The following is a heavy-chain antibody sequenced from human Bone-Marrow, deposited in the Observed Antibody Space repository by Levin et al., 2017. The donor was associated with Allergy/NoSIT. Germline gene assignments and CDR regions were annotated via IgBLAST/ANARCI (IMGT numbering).Heavy chain of an antibody. J-gene: IGHJ2*01. CDR2: IIGDGSTT. Sequence: GGSLRLSCAASGFTFSSYWMHWVRQAPGKGLVWVSRIIGDGSTTTYADSVKGRFTISRDNAKNTLYLQMNSLRAEDTAVYYCARWKWGGYWYFDLWGRGTLVTVSS. D-gene: IGHD3-10*01. V-gene: IGHV3-74*01. CDR3: ARWKWGGYWYFDL. CDR1: GFTFSSYW.